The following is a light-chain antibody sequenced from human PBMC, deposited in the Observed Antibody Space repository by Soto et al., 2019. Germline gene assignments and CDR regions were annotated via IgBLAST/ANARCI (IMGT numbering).Light chain of an antibody. CDR2: RNN. CDR1: SSNIGSNY. Sequence: QSVLTQPPSASGTPGQRVTISCSGSSSNIGSNYVYWYQHLPGAAPTLLIYRNNQRPSEVPDRLSASTSGTSASLAISGLRSEDEADYYCAAWDYSVGGWVFGGGTKLTVL. J-gene: IGLJ3*02. CDR3: AAWDYSVGGWV. V-gene: IGLV1-47*01.